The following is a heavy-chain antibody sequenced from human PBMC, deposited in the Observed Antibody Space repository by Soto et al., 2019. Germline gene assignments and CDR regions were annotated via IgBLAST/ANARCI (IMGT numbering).Heavy chain of an antibody. CDR3: ARSPEDIVVVLAPTLWGVAFDI. J-gene: IGHJ3*02. CDR2: IIPILGIA. D-gene: IGHD2-15*01. Sequence: QVQLVQSGAEVKKPGSSVKVSCKASGGTFSSYTISWVRQAPGQGLEWMGRIIPILGIANYARKFQGRVMIAADKSTSTAYMELSSLRSEDTAVYYCARSPEDIVVVLAPTLWGVAFDIWGQGTMVTVSS. CDR1: GGTFSSYT. V-gene: IGHV1-69*02.